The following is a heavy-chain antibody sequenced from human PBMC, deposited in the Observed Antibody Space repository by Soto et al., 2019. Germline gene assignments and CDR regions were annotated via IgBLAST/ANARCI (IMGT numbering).Heavy chain of an antibody. V-gene: IGHV3-23*01. CDR3: AKDGDCSSTSCYGTFLFDY. J-gene: IGHJ4*02. Sequence: PGGSLRLSCDASGFIFEDYGMNWVRQTPDKGLEWVSAISGSGGSTYYADSVKGRFTISRDNSKNTLYLQMSSLRAEDTAVYYCAKDGDCSSTSCYGTFLFDYWGQGTLVTVSS. CDR1: GFIFEDYG. CDR2: ISGSGGST. D-gene: IGHD2-2*01.